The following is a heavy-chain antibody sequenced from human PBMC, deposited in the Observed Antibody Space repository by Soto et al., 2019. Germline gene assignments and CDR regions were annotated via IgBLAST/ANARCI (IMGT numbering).Heavy chain of an antibody. CDR3: TKGYYGSGSSYFDY. CDR1: GFTVAESA. D-gene: IGHD3-10*01. V-gene: IGHV3-9*01. J-gene: IGHJ4*02. CDR2: ISWNSRSI. Sequence: EVQWVESGGGLVQHGGSLRLSCAASGFTVAESAMHWVRQAPGKGLEWVSGISWNSRSIDYADSVKGRFTISRDNAKNSLFLQMNSLRPEDTALYYCTKGYYGSGSSYFDYWSRGALVTVSS.